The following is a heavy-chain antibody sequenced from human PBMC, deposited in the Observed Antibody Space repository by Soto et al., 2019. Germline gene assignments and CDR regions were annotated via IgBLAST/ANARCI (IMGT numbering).Heavy chain of an antibody. D-gene: IGHD1-7*01. V-gene: IGHV2-5*02. CDR2: IYWEDDK. J-gene: IGHJ4*02. CDR3: AHVITGTILFDY. CDR1: GFSLSTNGVG. Sequence: SGPTLLNPTQTLTLTCTCSGFSLSTNGVGVGGIRQPPGKALEGLALIYWEDDKRYSPSVKSRLTITKDTSNNQVVLTMTNMDPVDTATYYRAHVITGTILFDYWGQGTLVTVSS.